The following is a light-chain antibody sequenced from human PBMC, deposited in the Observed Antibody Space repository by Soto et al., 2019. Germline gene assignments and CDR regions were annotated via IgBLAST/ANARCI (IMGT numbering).Light chain of an antibody. CDR3: QLNSYWPFA. V-gene: IGKV3-15*01. Sequence: ETVMNLCPATLSASSAGRATLSCRASQSVSSIYLAWYQQKPGRAPRLLIYGASTRATGIPARFSGSGSGTEFTLTISIQPDDDLTVYCYQLNSYWPFAFGQGTKV. J-gene: IGKJ1*01. CDR1: QSVSSIY. CDR2: GAS.